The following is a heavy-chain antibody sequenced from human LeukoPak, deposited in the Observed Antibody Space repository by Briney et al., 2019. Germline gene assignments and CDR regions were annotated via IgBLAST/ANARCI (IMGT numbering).Heavy chain of an antibody. CDR1: GFIFSSYA. D-gene: IGHD6-6*01. V-gene: IGHV3-23*01. Sequence: GGSLRLSCAASGFIFSSYAMSWVRQAPGKGLEWVSAISGSGGSTYYADSVKGRFTISRDNSKNTLYLQMNSLRAEDTAVYYCAKRSSSSYYYYYGMDVWGQGTTVTVSS. CDR3: AKRSSSSYYYYYGMDV. CDR2: ISGSGGST. J-gene: IGHJ6*02.